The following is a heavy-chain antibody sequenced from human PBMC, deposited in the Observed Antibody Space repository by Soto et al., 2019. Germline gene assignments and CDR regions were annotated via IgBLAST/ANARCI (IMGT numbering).Heavy chain of an antibody. CDR1: GFTFSSYS. CDR3: ARDCGRDCSYYYYYYGMDV. J-gene: IGHJ6*02. D-gene: IGHD2-21*02. CDR2: ISSSSSTI. Sequence: EVQLVESGGGLVQPGGSLRLSCAASGFTFSSYSMNWVRQAPGKGLEWVSYISSSSSTIYYADSVKGRFTISRDNAKKSLYLQMNSLRDEDTAVYYCARDCGRDCSYYYYYYGMDVWGQGTTVTVSS. V-gene: IGHV3-48*02.